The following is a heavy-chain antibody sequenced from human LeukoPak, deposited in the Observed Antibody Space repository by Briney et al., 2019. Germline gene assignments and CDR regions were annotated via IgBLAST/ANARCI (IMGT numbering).Heavy chain of an antibody. CDR2: ISSSSSYI. V-gene: IGHV3-21*01. Sequence: GGSLRLSCAASGFTFSSYSMNWVRQAPGKGLEWVSSISSSSSYIYYADSVKGRFTISRDNAKNSLYLQMNSLRAEDTAAYYCARDPPLSIAVAGTFSWGQGTLVTVSS. J-gene: IGHJ4*02. CDR3: ARDPPLSIAVAGTFS. D-gene: IGHD6-19*01. CDR1: GFTFSSYS.